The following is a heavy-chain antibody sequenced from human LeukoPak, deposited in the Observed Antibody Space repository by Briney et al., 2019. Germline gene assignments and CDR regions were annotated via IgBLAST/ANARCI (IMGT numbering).Heavy chain of an antibody. CDR1: GGSFTSYY. Sequence: PSETLSLTCTVSGGSFTSYYWSWIRQPPEKGLEEIGYIYASGSTHFNPSGTTNYNPSLKSRVTISVDTSKNQVSLNLKSASAADTAVYYCARESWDTMVRGVIFDLWGQGTLVTVSS. D-gene: IGHD3-10*01. J-gene: IGHJ4*02. CDR3: ARESWDTMVRGVIFDL. V-gene: IGHV4-59*01. CDR2: IYASGSTHFNPSGTT.